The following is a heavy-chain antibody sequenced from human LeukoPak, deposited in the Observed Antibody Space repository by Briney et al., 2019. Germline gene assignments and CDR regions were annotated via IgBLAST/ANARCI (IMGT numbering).Heavy chain of an antibody. Sequence: SETLSLTCAVYGGSFSGYYWSWIRQPPGKGLEWIGEINHSGSTNYNPSLKSRVTISADTSKNQFSLKLSSVTAADTAVYYCARDASSILLNYYYMDVWGKGPRSPSP. CDR1: GGSFSGYY. V-gene: IGHV4-34*01. CDR3: ARDASSILLNYYYMDV. J-gene: IGHJ6*03. D-gene: IGHD3-10*01. CDR2: INHSGST.